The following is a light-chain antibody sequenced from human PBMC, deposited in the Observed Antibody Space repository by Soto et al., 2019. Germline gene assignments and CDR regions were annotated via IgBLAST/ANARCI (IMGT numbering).Light chain of an antibody. V-gene: IGLV2-11*01. Sequence: QSVLTQPRSVSGSPGQSVTISCTGTSSDVGGHNDVSWYQQYPGKAPKLIIYDANKRPSGVPDRFSGSKFGNTASLTISGLQAEDEAEYHCCSYAGSYNVVFCGGTKVTVL. CDR3: CSYAGSYNVV. CDR2: DAN. J-gene: IGLJ2*01. CDR1: SSDVGGHND.